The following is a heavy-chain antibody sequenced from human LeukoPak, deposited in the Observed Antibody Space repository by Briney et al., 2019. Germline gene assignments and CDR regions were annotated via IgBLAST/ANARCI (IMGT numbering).Heavy chain of an antibody. CDR2: ISAYNGNT. J-gene: IGHJ3*02. CDR1: GYTFTSYG. Sequence: ASGTVSCKASGYTFTSYGISWVRQAPGQGLEWMGWISAYNGNTNYAQKLQGRVTMTTDTSTSTAYMELRSLRSDDTAVYYCARANFDWSNDAFDIWGQGTMVTVSS. V-gene: IGHV1-18*01. D-gene: IGHD3-9*01. CDR3: ARANFDWSNDAFDI.